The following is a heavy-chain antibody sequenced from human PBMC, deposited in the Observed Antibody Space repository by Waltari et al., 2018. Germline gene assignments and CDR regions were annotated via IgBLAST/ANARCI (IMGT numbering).Heavy chain of an antibody. CDR1: GFSSDW. V-gene: IGHV3-7*01. CDR2: INEDGGEK. J-gene: IGHJ3*02. Sequence: EVQLVESGGGLVQPGGSLRLSLEDSGFSSDWMDWVRQAPGKGLQWVANINEDGGEKYYLGSVKGRFTISRDNAKKLVYLEMNSLRAEDTAIYYCSKRLEIWGRGTMVAVSS. CDR3: SKRLEI.